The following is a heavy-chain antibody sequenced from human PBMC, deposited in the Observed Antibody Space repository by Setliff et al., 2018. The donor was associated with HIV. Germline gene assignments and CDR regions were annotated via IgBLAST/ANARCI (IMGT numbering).Heavy chain of an antibody. V-gene: IGHV3-23*01. CDR1: GFTFLYG. CDR2: ISGSGDRT. D-gene: IGHD5-18*01. Sequence: GGSLRLSCAASGFTFLYGMSWVRQAPGKGLEWVSIISGSGDRTHYADSVKGRFTISRDNSKNTLYLQMNSLRAEDTATYYCGGGRYSYLVDFWGQGTPVTVSS. CDR3: GGGRYSYLVDF. J-gene: IGHJ4*02.